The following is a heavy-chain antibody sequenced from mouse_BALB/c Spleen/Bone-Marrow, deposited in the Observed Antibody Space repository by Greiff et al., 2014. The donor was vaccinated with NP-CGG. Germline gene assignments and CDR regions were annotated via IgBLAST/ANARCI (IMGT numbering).Heavy chain of an antibody. J-gene: IGHJ2*02. CDR3: ARLGYYGYFNY. Sequence: VQLKESGGGLVQPGGSLKLSCAASGFDFSRYWVRWGRQGPGKGLEWIGEINPDSSTINYKPSLKDKFIISRDNAKNTLYLQMNKVRSEDTALYYCARLGYYGYFNYWGQGTSLTVSS. CDR2: INPDSSTI. V-gene: IGHV4-1*02. D-gene: IGHD2-3*01. CDR1: GFDFSRYW.